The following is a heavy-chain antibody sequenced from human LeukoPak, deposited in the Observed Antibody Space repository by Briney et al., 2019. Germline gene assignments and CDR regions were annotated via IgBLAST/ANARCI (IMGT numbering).Heavy chain of an antibody. CDR3: ARGGASSIPLDY. V-gene: IGHV4-61*01. Sequence: PSETLSLTCTLSGASIGGNSYWTCIRHPPAKGPQWIGHISNSGSTYYSPSLSSRVTISLDTSKNQFSLKLRSVTAADTAVYYCARGGASSIPLDYWGRGTLVTVSS. D-gene: IGHD1-26*01. CDR1: GASIGGNSY. CDR2: ISNSGST. J-gene: IGHJ4*02.